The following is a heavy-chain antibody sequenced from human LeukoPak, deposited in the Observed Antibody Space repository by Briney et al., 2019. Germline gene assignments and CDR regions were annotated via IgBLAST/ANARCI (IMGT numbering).Heavy chain of an antibody. CDR1: GGTFSSYS. V-gene: IGHV1-69*04. D-gene: IGHD5-18*01. J-gene: IGHJ6*02. CDR3: AREREEDTATRMAPYDIYYYYGMDV. CDR2: IIPILGIA. Sequence: SVKVSCKASGGTFSSYSTNWVRQASGQGLEWMGRIIPILGIANYAQKFQGRVTITADKSTSTAYMELSSLRSEDTAVYYCAREREEDTATRMAPYDIYYYYGMDVWGQGTTVTVSS.